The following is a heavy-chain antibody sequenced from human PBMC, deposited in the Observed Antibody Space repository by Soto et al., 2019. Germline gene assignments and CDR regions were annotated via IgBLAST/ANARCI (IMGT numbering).Heavy chain of an antibody. J-gene: IGHJ4*02. Sequence: ASVKVSCKASGYTFTSHAMHWVRQAPGQRLEWMGWINAGNGNTKYSQKFQGRVTITRDTSASTAYMELSSLRSEDTAVYYCARGPNPYYFDYWGQGTLVTVSS. CDR1: GYTFTSHA. V-gene: IGHV1-3*01. CDR3: ARGPNPYYFDY. CDR2: INAGNGNT.